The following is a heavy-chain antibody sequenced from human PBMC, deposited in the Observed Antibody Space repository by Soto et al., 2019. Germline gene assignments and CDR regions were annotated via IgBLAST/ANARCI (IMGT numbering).Heavy chain of an antibody. J-gene: IGHJ3*02. CDR1: GGSISSGGYY. CDR2: IYYSGST. Sequence: SETLSLTCTVSGGSISSGGYYWSWIRQHPGKGLEWIGYIYYSGSTYYNPSLKSRVTISVDTSKNQFSLKLSSVTAADTAVYYCARGRSGYYSKDAFDIWGQGTMVTVSS. D-gene: IGHD3-22*01. V-gene: IGHV4-31*03. CDR3: ARGRSGYYSKDAFDI.